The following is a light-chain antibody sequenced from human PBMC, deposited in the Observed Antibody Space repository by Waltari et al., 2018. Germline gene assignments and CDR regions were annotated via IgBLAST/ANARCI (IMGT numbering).Light chain of an antibody. J-gene: IGKJ2*01. V-gene: IGKV1-5*03. CDR2: KTS. CDR1: QDISSW. CDR3: QQYNSAPLN. Sequence: DIQITQSPSSLSASVGDRVTITCRASQDISSWLAWYQQKPGKAPNLLIYKTSNLQSGVPSRFSGSGSGTDFTLTISSLQPEDFATYYCQQYNSAPLNFGQGTKLEI.